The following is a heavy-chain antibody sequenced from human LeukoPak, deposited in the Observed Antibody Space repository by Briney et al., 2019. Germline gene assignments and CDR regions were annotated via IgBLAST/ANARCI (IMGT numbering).Heavy chain of an antibody. V-gene: IGHV3-30-3*01. J-gene: IGHJ6*03. CDR2: ISYDGSNK. CDR1: GFTFSSYA. Sequence: GGSLRLSCAASGFTFSSYAMHWVRQAPGKGLEWVAVISYDGSNKYYADSVKGRFTISRDNSKNTLYLQMNSLRAEDTAVYYCARDHTYYDFWSGTATADGTSYMDVWGKGTTVTVSS. CDR3: ARDHTYYDFWSGTATADGTSYMDV. D-gene: IGHD3-3*01.